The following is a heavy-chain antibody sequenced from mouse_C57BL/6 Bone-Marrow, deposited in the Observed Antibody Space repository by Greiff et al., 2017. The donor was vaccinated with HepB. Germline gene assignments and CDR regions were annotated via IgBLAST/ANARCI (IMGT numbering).Heavy chain of an antibody. CDR3: ASPPFITTVVALDY. J-gene: IGHJ2*01. D-gene: IGHD1-1*01. CDR1: EYEFPSHD. Sequence: EVQRVESGGGLVQPGESLKLSCESNEYEFPSHDMSWVRKTPEKRLELVAAINSDGGSTYYPDTMERRFIISRDNTKKTLYLQMSSLRSEDTALYYCASPPFITTVVALDYWGQGTTLTVSS. V-gene: IGHV5-2*01. CDR2: INSDGGST.